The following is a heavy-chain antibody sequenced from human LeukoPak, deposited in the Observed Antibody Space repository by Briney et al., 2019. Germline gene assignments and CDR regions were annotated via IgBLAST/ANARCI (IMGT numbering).Heavy chain of an antibody. V-gene: IGHV3-7*01. J-gene: IGHJ2*01. CDR3: AGGARGYNWYFDL. CDR2: IKQDGSEE. Sequence: PGGPLRLSCAASEFSFSSYWMSWVRQAPGKGLEWVANIKQDGSEEYYVDSMKGRFTISRDNAKHVLYLQINSLRVGDTAVYYCAGGARGYNWYFDLWGRGTLVTVSP. D-gene: IGHD3-16*01. CDR1: EFSFSSYW.